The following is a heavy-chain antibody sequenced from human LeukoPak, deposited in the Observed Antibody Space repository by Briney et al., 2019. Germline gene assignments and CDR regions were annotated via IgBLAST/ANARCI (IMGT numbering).Heavy chain of an antibody. CDR2: ISYDGGNK. Sequence: PGGSLRLSCAASGFTFSSYGMHWVRQAPGKGLEWVAVISYDGGNKYYADSVKGRFTISRDNSKNTLYLQMNSLRAEDTAVYYCARGEGGYDSNFDFWGQGTLVTVSS. CDR1: GFTFSSYG. CDR3: ARGEGGYDSNFDF. J-gene: IGHJ4*02. D-gene: IGHD5-12*01. V-gene: IGHV3-30*03.